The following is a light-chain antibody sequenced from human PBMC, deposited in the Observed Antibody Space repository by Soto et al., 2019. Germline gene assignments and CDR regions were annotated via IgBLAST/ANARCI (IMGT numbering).Light chain of an antibody. V-gene: IGKV3-20*01. CDR2: GAS. J-gene: IGKJ5*01. CDR3: QQDSKSPIT. Sequence: EIVLTQSPGTLSLSPGERATLSCRASQSVTSSFLAWFQQKPGQAPRLLIYGASIRATGIPDRFIGSGSGTDFTHTISRLGPENVAVYYFQQDSKSPITCGQGTRLEIK. CDR1: QSVTSSF.